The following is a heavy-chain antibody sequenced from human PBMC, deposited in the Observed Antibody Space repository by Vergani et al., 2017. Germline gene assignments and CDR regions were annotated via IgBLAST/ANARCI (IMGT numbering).Heavy chain of an antibody. CDR2: IYYSGST. V-gene: IGHV4-39*01. CDR1: GGSISSSSYY. CDR3: ARRDTAMVTMGFDY. D-gene: IGHD5-18*01. Sequence: QVQLQESGPGLVKPSETLSLTCTVSGGSISSSSYYWGWIRQPPGKGLEWIGSIYYSGSTYYNPSLKSRVTISVDTSKNQFSLKLSAVTAADTAVYYCARRDTAMVTMGFDYWGQGTLVTVSS. J-gene: IGHJ4*02.